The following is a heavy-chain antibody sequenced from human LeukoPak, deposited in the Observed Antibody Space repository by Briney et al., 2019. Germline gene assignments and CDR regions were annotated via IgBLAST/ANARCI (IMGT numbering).Heavy chain of an antibody. CDR3: ARWDSLGSGVDC. V-gene: IGHV3-23*01. Sequence: GGSLRLSCAASGFTFSDYYMSWIRQAPGKGLEWVSAISGSGNRAYHADSVKGRFTISRDNSKNMLYLQMNSLRAEDTAVYYCARWDSLGSGVDCWGQGTLVTVSS. D-gene: IGHD3-10*01. CDR1: GFTFSDYY. CDR2: ISGSGNRA. J-gene: IGHJ4*02.